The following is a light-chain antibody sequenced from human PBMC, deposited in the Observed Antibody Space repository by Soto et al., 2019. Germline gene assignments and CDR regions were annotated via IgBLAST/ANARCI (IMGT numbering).Light chain of an antibody. Sequence: DIVMTQSPLSLPVTPGGPASISCRSSQSLLHSNGYNYLDWYLQKPGQPPKLLISWASTRESGVPDRFSGSGSGTDFTLTISRLEPEDFAVYYCQQYGSSSWTFGQGTKVDIK. V-gene: IGKV2-28*01. J-gene: IGKJ1*01. CDR3: QQYGSSSWT. CDR2: WAS. CDR1: QSLLHSNGYNY.